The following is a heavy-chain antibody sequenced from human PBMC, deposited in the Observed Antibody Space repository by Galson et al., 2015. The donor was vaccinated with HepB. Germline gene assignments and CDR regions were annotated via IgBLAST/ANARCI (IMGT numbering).Heavy chain of an antibody. CDR1: GFTFKNYW. CDR2: IKEDGSEY. D-gene: IGHD1-26*01. J-gene: IGHJ4*02. Sequence: SLRLSCAASGFTFKNYWMSWVRQAPGQGLQWVANIKEDGSEYNYVDSVKGRFSISRDNAKNTLYLHMNSLRAEDTAVYYCAKDHVGGFFDCWGQGTLVTVSS. V-gene: IGHV3-7*03. CDR3: AKDHVGGFFDC.